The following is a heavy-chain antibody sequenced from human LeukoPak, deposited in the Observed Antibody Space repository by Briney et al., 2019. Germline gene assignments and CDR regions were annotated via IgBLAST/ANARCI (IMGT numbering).Heavy chain of an antibody. Sequence: SETLSLTCTVSGGSISSYYWSWIRQPPGKGLGWIGSIYYSGSTYYNPSLESRLTISVDTSKNQFSLNLSSVTAADTAVYYCARHRRDGYSYDYWGQGTLVTVSS. V-gene: IGHV4-39*01. CDR2: IYYSGST. CDR1: GGSISSYY. J-gene: IGHJ4*02. CDR3: ARHRRDGYSYDY. D-gene: IGHD5-24*01.